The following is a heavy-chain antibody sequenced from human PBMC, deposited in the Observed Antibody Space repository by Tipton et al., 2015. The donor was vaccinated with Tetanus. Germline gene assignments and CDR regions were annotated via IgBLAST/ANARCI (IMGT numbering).Heavy chain of an antibody. D-gene: IGHD3-16*01. CDR1: GASISNYQNY. CDR2: IYYSGTT. CDR3: ARGSRVLGPWFY. V-gene: IGHV4-39*01. Sequence: TLSLTCAVSGASISNYQNYWAWIRQPPGKGLEYIGSIYYSGTTYSNPSLGSRVTMSVDTSKIQFSLKLSSVTAADTAVYYCARGSRVLGPWFYWGQGTLVTVSS. J-gene: IGHJ4*02.